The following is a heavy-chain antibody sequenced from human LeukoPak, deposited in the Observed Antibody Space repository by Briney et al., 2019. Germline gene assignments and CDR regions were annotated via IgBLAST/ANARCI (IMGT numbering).Heavy chain of an antibody. CDR3: ATLGSSGYPPEGFDY. Sequence: ASVKVSCKASGYTFTSYYMHWVRQAPGQGLEWMGIINPSGGSTSYAQKFQGRVTMTRDTSTSTVYMELSSLRSEDTAVYYCATLGSSGYPPEGFDYWGQGTLVTVSS. CDR2: INPSGGST. CDR1: GYTFTSYY. D-gene: IGHD3-22*01. J-gene: IGHJ4*02. V-gene: IGHV1-46*01.